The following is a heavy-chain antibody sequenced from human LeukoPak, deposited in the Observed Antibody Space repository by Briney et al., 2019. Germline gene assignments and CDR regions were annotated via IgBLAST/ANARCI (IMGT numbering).Heavy chain of an antibody. D-gene: IGHD3-16*01. CDR1: GFTFSSYE. J-gene: IGHJ4*02. V-gene: IGHV3-48*03. CDR2: ISSSGSTI. Sequence: GGSLRLSCAASGFTFSSYEMNWVRQAPGKGLEGVSYISSSGSTIYYADSVKGRFTISRDNAKNSLYLQMNSLRAEDTAVYYCARESVRYYDYVWGSSGFDYWGQGTLVTVSS. CDR3: ARESVRYYDYVWGSSGFDY.